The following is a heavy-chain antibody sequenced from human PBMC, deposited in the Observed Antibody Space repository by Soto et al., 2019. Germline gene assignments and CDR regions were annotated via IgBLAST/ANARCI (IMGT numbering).Heavy chain of an antibody. J-gene: IGHJ4*02. CDR2: IRSSSSYI. CDR1: GFTFSSYG. D-gene: IGHD6-19*01. V-gene: IGHV3-21*01. CDR3: ARDKGLAVAGTVDY. Sequence: GGSLRLSCAASGFTFSSYGMHWVRQAPGKGLEWVSSIRSSSSYIWYADSVKGRFTISRDNAKNSLSLQMSSLRAEDTAVYYCARDKGLAVAGTVDYCGLGTLVTVSS.